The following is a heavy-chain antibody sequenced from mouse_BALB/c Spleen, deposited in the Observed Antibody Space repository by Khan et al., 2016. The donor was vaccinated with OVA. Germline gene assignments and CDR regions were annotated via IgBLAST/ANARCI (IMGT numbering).Heavy chain of an antibody. V-gene: IGHV3-2*02. CDR3: ARVYGGDFDY. CDR2: ISYSGNT. J-gene: IGHJ2*01. D-gene: IGHD1-1*01. Sequence: VQLQQSGPGLVKPSQSLSLTCTVTGYSITSDYAWNWIRQFPGNKLEWMGFISYSGNTNYNPSLKSRISITRDTSKNQFFLQLNSVTTEVTARYYCARVYGGDFDYWGQGTTLTVSS. CDR1: GYSITSDYA.